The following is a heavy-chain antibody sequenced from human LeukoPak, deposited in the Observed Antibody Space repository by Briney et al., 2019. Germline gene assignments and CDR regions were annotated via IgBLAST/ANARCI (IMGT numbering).Heavy chain of an antibody. V-gene: IGHV3-33*06. CDR2: IWYDGSNK. CDR1: GFTFSSYG. J-gene: IGHJ4*02. CDR3: AKDFHKYYYGSGSYGVDY. D-gene: IGHD3-10*01. Sequence: GRSLRLSCAASGFTFSSYGMHWVRQAPGKGLEWVAVIWYDGSNKYYADSVKGRFTISRDNSKNTLYLQMNSLRAEGTAVYYCAKDFHKYYYGSGSYGVDYWGQGTLVTVSS.